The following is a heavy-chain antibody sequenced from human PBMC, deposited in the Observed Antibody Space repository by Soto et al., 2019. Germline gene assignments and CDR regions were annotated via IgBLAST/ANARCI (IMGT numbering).Heavy chain of an antibody. D-gene: IGHD3-10*01. CDR2: IFSGGTT. J-gene: IGHJ4*02. CDR1: GFTVTSNY. V-gene: IGHV3-53*01. CDR3: AREPRGGHNFDC. Sequence: GGSLRLSCAASGFTVTSNYMSWVRQAPGKGLEWVSVIFSGGTTHYADSVKGRFTISRDNSKNTLYLQMSSLRVDDTAVYYCAREPRGGHNFDCWRQGTLVTVSS.